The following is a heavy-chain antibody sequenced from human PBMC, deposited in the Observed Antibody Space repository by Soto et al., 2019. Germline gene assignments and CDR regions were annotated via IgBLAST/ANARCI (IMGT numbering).Heavy chain of an antibody. CDR2: IYHSGST. CDR1: GGSISSSNW. V-gene: IGHV4-4*02. D-gene: IGHD1-1*01. J-gene: IGHJ3*02. CDR3: ARDTRGGTGAFDI. Sequence: QVQLQESGPGLVKPSGTLSLTCAVSGGSISSSNWWSWVRQPPGKGLEWSGEIYHSGSTNYHPSRKSRVTISGDKSKNQCSLKLSSVTAADTAVYYCARDTRGGTGAFDIWGQGTMVTVSS.